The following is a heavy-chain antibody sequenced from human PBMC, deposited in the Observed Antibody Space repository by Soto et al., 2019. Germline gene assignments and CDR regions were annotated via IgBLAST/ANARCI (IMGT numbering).Heavy chain of an antibody. CDR1: GYTFTSYA. J-gene: IGHJ6*03. Sequence: ASAKVSCKASGYTFTSYAMHWLRQAPGQRLEWMGWINACNGNTKYSQKLQGRVTITRDTSASTAYMELSSLRSEDTAVYYCAIEEGKYKYNWNRYHYYYMDVWGKGTTVTVSS. D-gene: IGHD1-1*01. V-gene: IGHV1-3*01. CDR3: AIEEGKYKYNWNRYHYYYMDV. CDR2: INACNGNT.